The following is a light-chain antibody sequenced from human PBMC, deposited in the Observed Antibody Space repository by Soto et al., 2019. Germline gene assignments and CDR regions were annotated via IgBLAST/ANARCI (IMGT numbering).Light chain of an antibody. Sequence: QSVLTQPPSASGTPGQRVTISCSGSSSNIETNDIFWHQQLPGSAPKLLIYSNDQRPSGVPDRFSASKSGTSASLAISGLGSEDGAEYFCATWNDSLSGLVFGGGTKLTVL. J-gene: IGLJ2*01. V-gene: IGLV1-47*02. CDR2: SND. CDR3: ATWNDSLSGLV. CDR1: SSNIETND.